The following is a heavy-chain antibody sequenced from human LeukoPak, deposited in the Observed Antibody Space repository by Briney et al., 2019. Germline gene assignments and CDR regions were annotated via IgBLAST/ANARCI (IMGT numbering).Heavy chain of an antibody. V-gene: IGHV3-21*01. Sequence: PGGCLGPSSAASGFTFSSSPMTWVPQSPGKALEWVSSISSSSTYIYYADSVKGRFIISRDNAKNSLYLQMNTLRAEDTAVFYCARDFLNAIDIWGQGTMVTVSS. CDR2: ISSSSTYI. CDR1: GFTFSSSP. J-gene: IGHJ3*02. D-gene: IGHD2/OR15-2a*01. CDR3: ARDFLNAIDI.